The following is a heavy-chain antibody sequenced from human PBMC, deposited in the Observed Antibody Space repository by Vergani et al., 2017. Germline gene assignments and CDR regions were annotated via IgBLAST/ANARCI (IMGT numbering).Heavy chain of an antibody. CDR3: ARSQGDYWYFDL. D-gene: IGHD2-21*01. CDR1: GYSIGSGFY. CDR2: IHNRGKT. J-gene: IGHJ2*01. Sequence: QVRLEESGPGLVKPSETLSLTCSVSGYSIGSGFYWAWIRQSPGEGLQCLTSIHNRGKTYHNPSLKSRVSVSLETSKNRFSLNLTSVTATDTAVYYCARSQGDYWYFDLWGPGSLVTVSS. V-gene: IGHV4-38-2*01.